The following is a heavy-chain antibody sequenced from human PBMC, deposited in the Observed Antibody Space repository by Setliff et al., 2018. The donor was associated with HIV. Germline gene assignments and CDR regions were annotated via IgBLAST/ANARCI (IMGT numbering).Heavy chain of an antibody. J-gene: IGHJ4*02. CDR1: GGTITKDNNF. V-gene: IGHV4-39*01. D-gene: IGHD3-16*01. CDR2: IYLNGKT. CDR3: ARHVIGVVMLYRWDAFDY. Sequence: KPAETLSLTCSASGGTITKDNNFWGWIRQSPGKGVEGIGSIYLNGKTYNNPSLKSQGIMSVDRSRSQLSLKVNSVTAADTDTYYCARHVIGVVMLYRWDAFDYWGRGTLVTVSS.